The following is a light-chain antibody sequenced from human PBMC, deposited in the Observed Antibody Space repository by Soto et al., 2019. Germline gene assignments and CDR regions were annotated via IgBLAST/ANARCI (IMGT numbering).Light chain of an antibody. V-gene: IGKV1-12*01. J-gene: IGKJ2*01. Sequence: DIQMTQSPSFVSASVGDRVTITCRASQGISAWLAWYQQQPGKAPKLLIYDTSILESGVPSRFSGSGSGIHFTLTIRSLQPEDFGPYYCQQSYRFPFTFGQGTKLEIK. CDR3: QQSYRFPFT. CDR2: DTS. CDR1: QGISAW.